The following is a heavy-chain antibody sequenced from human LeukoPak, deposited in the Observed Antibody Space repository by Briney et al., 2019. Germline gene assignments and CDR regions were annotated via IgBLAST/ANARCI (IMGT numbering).Heavy chain of an antibody. J-gene: IGHJ4*02. D-gene: IGHD6-19*01. CDR2: ISSSGSTI. CDR3: ARDREAGTGFDY. Sequence: GGSLRLSCAASGFTFSSYEMNWVRQAPGKGLEWVSYISSSGSTIYYADSVKGRFTISRDNAKNSLHLQMNSLRAEDTAVYYCARDREAGTGFDYWGQGTLVTVSS. V-gene: IGHV3-48*03. CDR1: GFTFSSYE.